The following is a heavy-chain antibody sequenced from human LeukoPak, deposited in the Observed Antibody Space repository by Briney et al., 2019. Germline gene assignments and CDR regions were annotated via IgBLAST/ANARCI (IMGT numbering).Heavy chain of an antibody. V-gene: IGHV4-4*07. D-gene: IGHD5-18*01. CDR2: VYTSGTT. J-gene: IGHJ4*02. Sequence: SETLSLTCTVSGGSLSSYYCSWIRQPAGKGLEWIGRVYTSGTTNSNPSLKSRVTMSVDTSKNQFSLDLSSVTAADTAIYYCAREGGYSYGFDYWGRGTLVTVSS. CDR1: GGSLSSYY. CDR3: AREGGYSYGFDY.